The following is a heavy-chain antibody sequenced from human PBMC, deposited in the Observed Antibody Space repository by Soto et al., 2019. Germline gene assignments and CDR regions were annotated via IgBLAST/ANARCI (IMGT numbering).Heavy chain of an antibody. Sequence: ASVKVSCKASGFTFTGYYMHWVRQAPGQGPEWMGWINPNTGGTKYAKKFQGGITMTRDTSISTAYMEVSRLTSDDTAVYYCAKYSGWLRFFGDAFDIWGQGTMVTVSS. CDR2: INPNTGGT. CDR3: AKYSGWLRFFGDAFDI. CDR1: GFTFTGYY. V-gene: IGHV1-2*02. J-gene: IGHJ3*02. D-gene: IGHD5-12*01.